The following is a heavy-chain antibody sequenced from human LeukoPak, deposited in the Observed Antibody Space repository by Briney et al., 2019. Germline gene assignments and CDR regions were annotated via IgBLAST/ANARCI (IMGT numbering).Heavy chain of an antibody. CDR1: GASGTDYD. Sequence: ETLSLTCTVSGASGTDYDWSWIRQSPGKGLEWISYIHHSGNSDYNPSLRSRVTTSLDTSKNQFSLNLISVTAADTAVYYCTRGHWGLQSWSQGTLVTVSS. CDR2: IHHSGNS. D-gene: IGHD7-27*01. CDR3: TRGHWGLQS. J-gene: IGHJ5*02. V-gene: IGHV4-59*02.